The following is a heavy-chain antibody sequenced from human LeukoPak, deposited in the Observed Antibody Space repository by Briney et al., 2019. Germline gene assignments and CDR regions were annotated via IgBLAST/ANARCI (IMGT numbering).Heavy chain of an antibody. J-gene: IGHJ6*03. CDR2: ISAYNGNT. CDR1: GYSFTSYG. V-gene: IGHV1-18*01. CDR3: ARGTGPYYYYYYMDV. Sequence: ASVKVSCKASGYSFTSYGISWVRQAPGQGLEWMGWISAYNGNTNYAQKLQGRVTMTTDTSTSTAYMELRSLRSDDTAVYYCARGTGPYYYYYYMDVWGKGTTVTVSS. D-gene: IGHD3/OR15-3a*01.